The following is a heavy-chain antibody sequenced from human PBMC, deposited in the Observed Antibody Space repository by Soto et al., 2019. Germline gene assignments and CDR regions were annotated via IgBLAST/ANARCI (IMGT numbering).Heavy chain of an antibody. CDR3: ARDPHVLRFLEWLIYFDY. CDR2: INRSGGST. J-gene: IGHJ4*02. CDR1: GYTFTNYY. V-gene: IGHV1-46*03. D-gene: IGHD3-3*01. Sequence: QVQLVQSGAEVKKPGASVKVSCKASGYTFTNYYMHWVRQAPGQGLEWMGIINRSGGSTSYAQKVQGRITMTRDTSTSTVYMELSSLRSEDTAVYYCARDPHVLRFLEWLIYFDYWGQGTLVTVSS.